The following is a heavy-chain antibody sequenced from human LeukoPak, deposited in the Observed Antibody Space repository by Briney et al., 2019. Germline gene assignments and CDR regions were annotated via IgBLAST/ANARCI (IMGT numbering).Heavy chain of an antibody. D-gene: IGHD2-15*01. V-gene: IGHV4-39*07. CDR3: ARGRYCSGGSCYVLPFDY. CDR2: IYYSGST. J-gene: IGHJ4*02. Sequence: SETLSLTCTVSGGSVSSSSYYWGWIRQPPGQGLEWVGSIYYSGSTYHNPSPKSRVTTSVDTSKNQFSLKLSSVTAADTAVYYCARGRYCSGGSCYVLPFDYWGQGTLVTVSS. CDR1: GGSVSSSSYY.